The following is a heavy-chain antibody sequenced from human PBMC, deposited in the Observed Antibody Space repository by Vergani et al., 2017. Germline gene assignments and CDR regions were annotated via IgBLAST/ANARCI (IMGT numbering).Heavy chain of an antibody. CDR3: AGVVPAAILYWYFDL. Sequence: QLQLQESGPGLVKPSETLSLTCTVSGGSISSSSYYWGWIRQPPGKGLEWIGSIYYSGSTYYNPSLKSRVTISVDTSKNQFSLKLSSVTAADTAVYYCAGVVPAAILYWYFDLWGRGTLVTVSS. CDR1: GGSISSSSYY. D-gene: IGHD2-2*01. CDR2: IYYSGST. V-gene: IGHV4-39*01. J-gene: IGHJ2*01.